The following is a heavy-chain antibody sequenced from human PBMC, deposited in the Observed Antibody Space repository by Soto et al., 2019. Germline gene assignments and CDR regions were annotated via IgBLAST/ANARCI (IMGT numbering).Heavy chain of an antibody. CDR2: ISSVGDTI. J-gene: IGHJ4*02. CDR3: TRRLGL. V-gene: IGHV3-48*01. CDR1: GFTVSSYS. Sequence: GGSLRLSCAASGFTVSSYSMHWVRLAPGKGLEWVSYISSVGDTIDYTDSVKGRFTLSRDNAKNSLYLQMNSLRVEDTAIYYCTRRLGLWGQGTLVTVSS.